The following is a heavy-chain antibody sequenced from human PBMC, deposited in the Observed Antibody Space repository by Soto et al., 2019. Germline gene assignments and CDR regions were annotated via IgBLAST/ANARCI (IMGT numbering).Heavy chain of an antibody. CDR1: AFTFSDYY. J-gene: IGHJ4*02. V-gene: IGHV3-11*01. Sequence: PGGSLRLSCAASAFTFSDYYMVWIRQAPGKGLEWLSYISGNGNTIYYADSVKGRFTVSRDNAKNLLYLQMNSLRAEDTAVYYCAASAVVAAHYWGQGALVTVSS. CDR3: AASAVVAAHY. CDR2: ISGNGNTI. D-gene: IGHD2-15*01.